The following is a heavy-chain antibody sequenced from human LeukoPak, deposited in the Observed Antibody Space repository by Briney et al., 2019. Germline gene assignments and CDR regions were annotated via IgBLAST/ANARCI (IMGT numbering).Heavy chain of an antibody. J-gene: IGHJ4*02. CDR3: ARANPTTPIYYFDF. Sequence: GGSLRLSCVGFGFTFRSHGMNWVRQAPGKGLEWISYISSSADRIYYADSVRGRLAISRDNDRNSLFLEMNTLRAEDTAVYYCARANPTTPIYYFDFWGRGTLVTVPS. CDR1: GFTFRSHG. V-gene: IGHV3-48*01. D-gene: IGHD4-17*01. CDR2: ISSSADRI.